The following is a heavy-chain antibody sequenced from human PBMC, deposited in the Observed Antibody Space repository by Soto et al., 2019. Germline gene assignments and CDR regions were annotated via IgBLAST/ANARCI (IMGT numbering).Heavy chain of an antibody. J-gene: IGHJ5*02. D-gene: IGHD2-8*01. CDR3: ARWWMYAPRFDP. CDR1: GGSISSGGYS. Sequence: QLQLQESGSGLVKPSQTLSLTCAVSGGSISSGGYSWSWIRQPPGKGLEWIGYIYHSGSTYYNPSLERRVPIPVDRSKNQFSLKLSSVTAADTAVYYCARWWMYAPRFDPCGQGPLVTVSS. CDR2: IYHSGST. V-gene: IGHV4-30-2*01.